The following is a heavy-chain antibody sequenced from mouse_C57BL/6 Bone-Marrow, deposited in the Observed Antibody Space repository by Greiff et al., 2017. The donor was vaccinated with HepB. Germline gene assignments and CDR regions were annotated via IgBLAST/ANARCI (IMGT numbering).Heavy chain of an antibody. CDR3: ARDYGSSYAAY. CDR1: GYTFTSYT. Sequence: VKLMESGAELARPGASVKMSCKASGYTFTSYTMHWVKQRPGQGLEWIGYINPSSGYTKYNQKFKDKTTLTADKSSSTAYMQLSSLTSEDSAVYYCARDYGSSYAAYWGQGTLVTVSA. D-gene: IGHD1-1*01. V-gene: IGHV1-4*01. CDR2: INPSSGYT. J-gene: IGHJ3*01.